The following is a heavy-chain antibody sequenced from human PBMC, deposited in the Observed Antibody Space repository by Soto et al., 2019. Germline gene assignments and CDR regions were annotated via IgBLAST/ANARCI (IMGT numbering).Heavy chain of an antibody. CDR2: IYHSGST. CDR3: ARTTKPGSRWFDP. J-gene: IGHJ5*02. CDR1: SGSISSSSW. V-gene: IGHV4-4*02. Sequence: PSETLSLTCAVSSGSISSSSWWSWVRQPPGKGLEWIGEIYHSGSTNYNPSLKSRVTISVDKSKNQFSLKLSSVTAADTAVYYCARTTKPGSRWFDPWGQRTPVTGSS. D-gene: IGHD1-1*01.